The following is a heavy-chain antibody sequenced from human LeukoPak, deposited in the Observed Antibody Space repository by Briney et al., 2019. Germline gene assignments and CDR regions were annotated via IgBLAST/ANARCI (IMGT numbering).Heavy chain of an antibody. V-gene: IGHV3-21*01. CDR1: GLTFSRYS. J-gene: IGHJ4*02. CDR2: ISSSSSFI. D-gene: IGHD2-2*01. CDR3: ARDPPLGSCSTISCPHLDY. Sequence: PGGSLRLSYAASGLTFSRYSMIWVRQAPGKGLEWVSSISSSSSFIYYADSVKGRFTISRDNAKNSLYVQMNSLRAEDTAVYYCARDPPLGSCSTISCPHLDYWGQGTLVTVS.